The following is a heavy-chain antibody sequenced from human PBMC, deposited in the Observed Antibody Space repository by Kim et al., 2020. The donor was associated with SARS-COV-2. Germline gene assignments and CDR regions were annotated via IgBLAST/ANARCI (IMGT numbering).Heavy chain of an antibody. CDR3: ARSGGYSGYYEM. CDR1: GGSISSYY. CDR2: IYYSGST. D-gene: IGHD3-22*01. V-gene: IGHV4-59*13. J-gene: IGHJ6*02. Sequence: SETLSLTCTVSGGSISSYYWSWIRQPPGKGLEWIGYIYYSGSTNYNPSLKSRVTISVDTSKNQFSLKLSSVTAADTAVYYCARSGGYSGYYEMWDQGTTVTVSS.